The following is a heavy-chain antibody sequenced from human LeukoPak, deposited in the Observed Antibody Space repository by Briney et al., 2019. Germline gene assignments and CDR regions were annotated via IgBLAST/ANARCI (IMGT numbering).Heavy chain of an antibody. Sequence: PPETLSLTCAVYGGSLSGDYWSWIRHPPEEGLEWVGEIHYNVRTKYHPPFTRRVSISIHTPNNQLSLKLNSWTAAHTAGYYCAGHGGWYLALWGPGTLVSVCS. D-gene: IGHD3-10*01. CDR3: AGHGGWYLAL. CDR1: GGSLSGDY. J-gene: IGHJ2*01. V-gene: IGHV4-34*01. CDR2: IHYNVRT.